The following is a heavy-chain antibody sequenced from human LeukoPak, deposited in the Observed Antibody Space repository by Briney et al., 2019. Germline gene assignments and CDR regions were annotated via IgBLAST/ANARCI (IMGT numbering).Heavy chain of an antibody. CDR2: IIPILGTA. CDR3: AGGGSGSYYKSWVGYFDY. V-gene: IGHV1-69*11. D-gene: IGHD3-10*01. Sequence: SVKVSCKASGGTFSSYAISWVRQAPGQGLEWMGRIIPILGTANYAQKFQGRVTITTDESTSTAYMELSSLRSEDTAVYYCAGGGSGSYYKSWVGYFDYWGQGTLVTVSS. J-gene: IGHJ4*02. CDR1: GGTFSSYA.